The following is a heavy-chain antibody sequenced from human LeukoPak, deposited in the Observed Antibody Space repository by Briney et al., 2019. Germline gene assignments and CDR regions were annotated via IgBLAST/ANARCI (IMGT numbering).Heavy chain of an antibody. Sequence: SETLSLTCTVSGGSISSSSYYWGWIRQPPGKGLEWIGSIYYSGSTYYNPSLKSRVTISVDTSKNQFSLKLSSVTAADTAVYYCARDVYSGYFVDYWGQGTLVTVSS. J-gene: IGHJ4*02. CDR3: ARDVYSGYFVDY. CDR1: GGSISSSSYY. D-gene: IGHD5-12*01. V-gene: IGHV4-39*07. CDR2: IYYSGST.